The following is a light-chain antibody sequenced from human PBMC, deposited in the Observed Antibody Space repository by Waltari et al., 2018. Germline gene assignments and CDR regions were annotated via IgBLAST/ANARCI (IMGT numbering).Light chain of an antibody. CDR1: RSDVGGYNY. CDR2: EVS. Sequence: QSALTQPASVSGSPGQSITISCTGTRSDVGGYNYVSWYQANPGKAPKLMIYEVSNRPAWVSNRFSGSKSGDTASLTISGLQAEDEANYYCSSYRSSSTPQYVFGTGTKVTVL. CDR3: SSYRSSSTPQYV. J-gene: IGLJ1*01. V-gene: IGLV2-14*01.